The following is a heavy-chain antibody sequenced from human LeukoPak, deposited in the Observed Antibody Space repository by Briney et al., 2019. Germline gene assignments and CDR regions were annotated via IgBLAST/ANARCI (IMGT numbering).Heavy chain of an antibody. D-gene: IGHD1-26*01. CDR1: GGSISSSSYY. V-gene: IGHV4-39*01. J-gene: IGHJ4*02. CDR2: IYYSGST. Sequence: SETLSLTCTVSGGSISSSSYYWGWIRQPPGKGLEWIGSIYYSGSTYYNPSLKSRVTISVDTSKNQFSLKLSSVTAADTAVYYCARRIGGRWIWYFDYWGRGTLVTVSS. CDR3: ARRIGGRWIWYFDY.